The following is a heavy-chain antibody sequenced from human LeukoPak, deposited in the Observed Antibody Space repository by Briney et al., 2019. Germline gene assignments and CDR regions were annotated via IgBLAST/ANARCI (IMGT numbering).Heavy chain of an antibody. CDR3: ARSPTINAMIVAPSTFDI. CDR2: IYPGDSDT. D-gene: IGHD3-22*01. V-gene: IGHV5-51*01. J-gene: IGHJ3*02. Sequence: HGESPKISCKGSGYSFTSYWIGWVRQMPGKGLEWMGIIYPGDSDTRYSPSFQGQVTISADKSISTAYLQWSSLKASDTAMYYCARSPTINAMIVAPSTFDIWGQGTMVTVSS. CDR1: GYSFTSYW.